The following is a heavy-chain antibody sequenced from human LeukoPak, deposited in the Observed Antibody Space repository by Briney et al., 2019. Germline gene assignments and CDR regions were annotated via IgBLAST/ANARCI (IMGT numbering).Heavy chain of an antibody. D-gene: IGHD6-6*01. Sequence: SETLSLTCTVSGGSISSSSYYWGWIRQPPGKGLEWIGSIYYSGSTYYNPSLKSRVTISVDTSKNQFSLNLSSVTAADTAVYYCARLRIAARLFDYWGQGTLVTVSS. J-gene: IGHJ4*02. V-gene: IGHV4-39*01. CDR2: IYYSGST. CDR3: ARLRIAARLFDY. CDR1: GGSISSSSYY.